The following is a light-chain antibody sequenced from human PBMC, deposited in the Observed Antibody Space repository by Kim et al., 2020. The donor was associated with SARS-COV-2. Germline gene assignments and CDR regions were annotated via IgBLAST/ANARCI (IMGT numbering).Light chain of an antibody. CDR3: HQYYSLPPT. CDR1: QSVLYSPSNQNF. CDR2: WAS. V-gene: IGKV4-1*01. J-gene: IGKJ1*01. Sequence: ATITCKSSQSVLYSPSNQNFLAWYQQKPGQPPKLLIYWASTRESGVPDRFSGSGSATDFTLTISSLQAEDVAVYYCHQYYSLPPTFGQGTKVDIK.